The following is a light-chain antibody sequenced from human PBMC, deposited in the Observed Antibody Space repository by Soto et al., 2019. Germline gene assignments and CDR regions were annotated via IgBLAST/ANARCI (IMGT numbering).Light chain of an antibody. CDR3: QQYNNHPYT. CDR2: KAS. V-gene: IGKV1-5*03. CDR1: QSISSW. J-gene: IGKJ2*01. Sequence: DIQMTQSPSTLSASVGDRVTITCRASQSISSWLAWYQQKPGQAPNLLIYKASSLESGVPSRFSGSGSGTEFTLLISSLQPDDFATYYCQQYNNHPYTFGQGTKLEIK.